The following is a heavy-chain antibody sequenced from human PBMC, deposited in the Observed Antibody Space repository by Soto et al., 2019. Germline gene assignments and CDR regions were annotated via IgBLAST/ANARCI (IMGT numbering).Heavy chain of an antibody. Sequence: GSLRLSCVASGXTFSSYSMTWVRQAPGKGLEWVSAISGGDGSPSYADSVNGRFTISRDNSKNTLYLHMNSLRAPDTASYYCAKWHTYNYDSLAFSGFDCWGQGTQVPVSS. D-gene: IGHD3-16*01. CDR2: ISGGDGSP. CDR3: AKWHTYNYDSLAFSGFDC. CDR1: GXTFSSYS. J-gene: IGHJ4*02. V-gene: IGHV3-23*01.